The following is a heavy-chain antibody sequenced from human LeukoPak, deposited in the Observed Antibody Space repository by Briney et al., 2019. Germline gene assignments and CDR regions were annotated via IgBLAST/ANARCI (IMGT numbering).Heavy chain of an antibody. V-gene: IGHV3-20*04. J-gene: IGHJ4*02. CDR1: GFTFDDYG. CDR2: INWNGGST. Sequence: GGSLRLSCAASGFTFDDYGMSWVRQAPGKGLEWVSGINWNGGSTGYADSVKGRFTISRDNSKNTLYLQMGSLRPEDMAVYYCARGGGYCSGAGCYGIDYWGQGTLVTVSS. D-gene: IGHD2-15*01. CDR3: ARGGGYCSGAGCYGIDY.